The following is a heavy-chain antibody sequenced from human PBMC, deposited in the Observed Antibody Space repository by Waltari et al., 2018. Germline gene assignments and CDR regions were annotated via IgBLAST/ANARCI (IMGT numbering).Heavy chain of an antibody. Sequence: QMQLQESGPGLVKPSETLSLVCSVFGDSVTSDTYYWSWIRQPPGKGLEWIGCFYYSEATYYANTYDNPSLKSRVTISLDTSKKQFSLKLSSVTAADTAVYYCARFMRANRFDPWGQGTLVTVSS. V-gene: IGHV4-39*01. J-gene: IGHJ5*02. CDR3: ARFMRANRFDP. CDR1: GDSVTSDTYY. CDR2: FYYSEATYYANT. D-gene: IGHD2-8*01.